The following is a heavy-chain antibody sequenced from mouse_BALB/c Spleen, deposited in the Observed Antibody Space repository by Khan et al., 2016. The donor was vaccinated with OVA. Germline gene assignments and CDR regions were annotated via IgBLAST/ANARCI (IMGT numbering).Heavy chain of an antibody. Sequence: QVQLQQPGAELVRPGASVKLSCKASGYTFTSYWINWVKQRPGQGLEWIGNIYPSDSYTTYNQKFKDKATLTVDKSSSPAYMQLSSPTSDDSAVYYCTRHGSSYDAMDYWGQGTSVTVSS. D-gene: IGHD1-1*01. CDR1: GYTFTSYW. V-gene: IGHV1-69*02. J-gene: IGHJ4*01. CDR3: TRHGSSYDAMDY. CDR2: IYPSDSYT.